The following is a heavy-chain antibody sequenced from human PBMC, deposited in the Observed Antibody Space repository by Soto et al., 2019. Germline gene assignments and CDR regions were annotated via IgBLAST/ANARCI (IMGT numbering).Heavy chain of an antibody. CDR1: GGSISSYY. V-gene: IGHV4-59*08. Sequence: QVQLQESGPGLVKPSETLSLTCTVSGGSISSYYWSWIRQPPGKGLEWIGYIYYSGSTNYNPSLKSRVTISVDTSKNQFSLKLSSVTAADTAVYYCARRRMLRSGYYSWGQGTLVTVSS. CDR3: ARRRMLRSGYYS. J-gene: IGHJ5*02. D-gene: IGHD3-3*01. CDR2: IYYSGST.